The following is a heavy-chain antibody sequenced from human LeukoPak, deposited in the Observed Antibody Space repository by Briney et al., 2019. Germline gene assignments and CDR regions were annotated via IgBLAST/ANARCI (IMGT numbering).Heavy chain of an antibody. CDR2: IYYSGST. CDR3: ARVSSRYSYSSFDY. D-gene: IGHD5-18*01. V-gene: IGHV4-59*01. Sequence: SETLSLTCTVSGGSISSYYWSWIRQPPGKGLEWIGYIYYSGSTNYNPSLKSRVTISVDTSKNQFSLKLSSVTAADTAVYYCARVSSRYSYSSFDYWGQGTLVTVSS. J-gene: IGHJ4*02. CDR1: GGSISSYY.